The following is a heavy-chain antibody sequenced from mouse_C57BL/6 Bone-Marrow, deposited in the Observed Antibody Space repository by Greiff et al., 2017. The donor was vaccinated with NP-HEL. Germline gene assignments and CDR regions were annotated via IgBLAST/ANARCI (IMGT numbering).Heavy chain of an antibody. V-gene: IGHV1-55*01. D-gene: IGHD1-1*01. CDR2: IYPGSGST. Sequence: VQLQQPGAELVKPGASVKMSCKASGYTFTSYWITWVKQRPGQGLEWIGDIYPGSGSTNYNEKFKSKATLTVDTSSSTAYMQLSSLTSEDSAVYYCARRHYYGSSYVGYFDVWGTGTTVTVSS. J-gene: IGHJ1*03. CDR3: ARRHYYGSSYVGYFDV. CDR1: GYTFTSYW.